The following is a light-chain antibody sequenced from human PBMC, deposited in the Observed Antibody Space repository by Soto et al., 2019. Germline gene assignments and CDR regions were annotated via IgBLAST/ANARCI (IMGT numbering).Light chain of an antibody. CDR3: QQYNNWPVT. CDR1: QSVSSN. Sequence: EIVMTQSPATLSVSPGERATLSCRASQSVSSNLAWYQQKPGQAPRLLIYGASTRATGIPARFSGSGSGTEFTLTISSLQSADFAVYYCQQYNNWPVTFGQGTKVDIK. V-gene: IGKV3-15*01. J-gene: IGKJ1*01. CDR2: GAS.